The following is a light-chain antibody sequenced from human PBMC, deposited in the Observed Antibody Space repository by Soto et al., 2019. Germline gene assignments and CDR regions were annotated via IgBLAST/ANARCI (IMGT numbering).Light chain of an antibody. J-gene: IGKJ5*01. CDR1: HNINNY. Sequence: QMTQSPSSLSASVVDRVTITCQASHNINNYLNWYQQKPGRAPKLLIYDASNLEAGVPSRFRGSGSGTDFTFTISRLQPEDNATYYCQQYENLPTFGQGTRLEIK. V-gene: IGKV1-33*01. CDR2: DAS. CDR3: QQYENLPT.